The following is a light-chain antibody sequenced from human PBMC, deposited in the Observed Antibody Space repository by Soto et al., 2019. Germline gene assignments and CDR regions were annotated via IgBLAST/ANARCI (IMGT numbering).Light chain of an antibody. CDR2: VAS. CDR3: QQYGSYPAT. CDR1: QSVSSSY. J-gene: IGKJ1*01. V-gene: IGKV3-20*01. Sequence: EIVLTQSPGTLSLSPGERATLSCRASQSVSSSYLAWFQQKSGQAPRLLIYVASSRATGIPDRFSGSGSGTDFTLTISRLEPEDFAVYYCQQYGSYPATFGRGTKVDIK.